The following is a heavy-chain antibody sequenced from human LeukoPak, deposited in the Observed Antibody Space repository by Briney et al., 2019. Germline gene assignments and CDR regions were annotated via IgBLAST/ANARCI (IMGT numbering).Heavy chain of an antibody. CDR1: GFTFSDYY. V-gene: IGHV3-11*01. J-gene: IGHJ4*02. CDR3: ARDRDYSSSCPDY. D-gene: IGHD6-13*01. CDR2: ISSSGSTI. Sequence: GGSLRLSCAASGFTFSDYYMGWIRQAPGKGLEWVSYISSSGSTIYYADSVKGRFTISRDNAKNSLYLQMNSLRAEDTAVYYCARDRDYSSSCPDYWGQGTLVTVSS.